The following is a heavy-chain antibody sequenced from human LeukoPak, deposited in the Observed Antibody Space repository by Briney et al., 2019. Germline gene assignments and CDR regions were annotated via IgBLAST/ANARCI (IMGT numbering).Heavy chain of an antibody. CDR1: GGSISSGGYS. Sequence: SETLSLTCAVSGGSISSGGYSWSWIRQPPGKGLEWIGYIYHSGSTYYNPSLKSRVTISVDRSKNQFSLKLSSVTAADTAVYYCARDWSRGGMSGFRGTGTTSDWFDPWGQGTLVTVS. CDR3: ARDWSRGGMSGFRGTGTTSDWFDP. CDR2: IYHSGST. D-gene: IGHD1-1*01. V-gene: IGHV4-30-2*01. J-gene: IGHJ5*02.